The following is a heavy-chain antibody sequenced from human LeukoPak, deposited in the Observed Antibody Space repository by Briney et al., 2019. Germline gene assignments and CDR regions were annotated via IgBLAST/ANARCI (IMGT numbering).Heavy chain of an antibody. Sequence: SVKVSCKASGYTFTGYYMHWVRQAPGQGLEWMGRIIPILGIANYAQKFQGRVTITADKSTSTAYMELSSLRSEDTAVYYCACLYGSGSNYYGMDVWGQGTTVTVSS. J-gene: IGHJ6*02. V-gene: IGHV1-69*02. CDR3: ACLYGSGSNYYGMDV. D-gene: IGHD3-10*01. CDR2: IIPILGIA. CDR1: GYTFTGYY.